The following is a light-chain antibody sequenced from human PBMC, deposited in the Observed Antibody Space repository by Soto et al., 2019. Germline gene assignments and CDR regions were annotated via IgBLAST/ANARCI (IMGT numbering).Light chain of an antibody. CDR3: AAWDDSLNGGV. J-gene: IGLJ3*02. Sequence: QSVLTQPPSASGTPGQRVTISCSGSSSNIGSNSVNWYQHLPGPAPKLLIYFSNQRPSGVPDRFSGSKSGTSASLAISGLQSEDEGDYYCAAWDDSLNGGVFGGGTKLTVL. V-gene: IGLV1-44*01. CDR1: SSNIGSNS. CDR2: FSN.